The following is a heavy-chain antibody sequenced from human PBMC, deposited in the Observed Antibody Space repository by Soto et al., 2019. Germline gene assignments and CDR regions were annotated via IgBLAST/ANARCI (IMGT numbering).Heavy chain of an antibody. CDR3: ASLISRAAAGNFFDY. Sequence: PSETLSLTCTVSGGSISSYYWSWIRQPPGKGLEWIGYIYYSGSTNYNPSLKSRVTISVDTSKNQFSLKLSSVTAADTAVYYCASLISRAAAGNFFDYWGQGTPVTVSS. CDR2: IYYSGST. CDR1: GGSISSYY. D-gene: IGHD6-13*01. V-gene: IGHV4-59*08. J-gene: IGHJ4*02.